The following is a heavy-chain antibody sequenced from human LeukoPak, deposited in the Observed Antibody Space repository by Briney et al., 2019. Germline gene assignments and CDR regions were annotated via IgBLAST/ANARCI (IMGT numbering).Heavy chain of an antibody. D-gene: IGHD5-18*01. CDR2: INWNGGST. V-gene: IGHV3-20*04. J-gene: IGHJ6*03. Sequence: PGGSLRLSCAASGFTFSIFAMNWVRQAPGKGLEWVSGINWNGGSTGYADSVKGRFTISRDNAKNSLYLQMNSLRAEDTALYYCARALDVDTAMVTDRPYYYYYYMDVWGKGTTVTVSS. CDR3: ARALDVDTAMVTDRPYYYYYYMDV. CDR1: GFTFSIFA.